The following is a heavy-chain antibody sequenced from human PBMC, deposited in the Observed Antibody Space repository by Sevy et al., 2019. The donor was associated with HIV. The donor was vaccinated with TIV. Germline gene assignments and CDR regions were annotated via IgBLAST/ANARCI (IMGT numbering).Heavy chain of an antibody. CDR2: ISSSSSTI. Sequence: GGSLRLSCAASGFTFSSYSMNWVRQAPGKGLEWVSYISSSSSTIYYADSVKGRFTISRDNAKNSLYLQMNSLRDEDTAVYYCARESLLWFGELPDYYYYGMDVWGQGTTVTVSS. CDR1: GFTFSSYS. D-gene: IGHD3-10*01. CDR3: ARESLLWFGELPDYYYYGMDV. V-gene: IGHV3-48*02. J-gene: IGHJ6*02.